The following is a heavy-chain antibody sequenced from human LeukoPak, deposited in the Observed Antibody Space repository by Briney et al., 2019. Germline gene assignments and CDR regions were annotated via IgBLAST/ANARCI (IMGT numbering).Heavy chain of an antibody. D-gene: IGHD2-15*01. CDR3: ASRYCRGGNCDSGLIGINAFDI. CDR2: IYYSGTT. CDR1: GGSISSSTYY. Sequence: SETLSLTCTASGGSISSSTYYWGWIRQPPGKGLEWIGTIYYSGTTNYNPSLKSRVTISVDTSKNQLSLKLSSVTAADTAVYYCASRYCRGGNCDSGLIGINAFDIWGQGTMVTVSS. V-gene: IGHV4-39*01. J-gene: IGHJ3*02.